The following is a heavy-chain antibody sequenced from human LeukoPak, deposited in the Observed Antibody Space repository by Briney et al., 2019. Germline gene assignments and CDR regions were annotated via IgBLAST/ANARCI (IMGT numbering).Heavy chain of an antibody. Sequence: GRSLRLSCSASAFTVSSYAMTWVRPAPGKGLEWVSSVSISGGGTYYADSVKGRFTISRDNSKNTLYLQMNSLRGEDTAVYYCSKRYNSEYLAPVQSWGQGTLVTVSS. D-gene: IGHD1-1*01. CDR1: AFTVSSYA. J-gene: IGHJ4*02. CDR2: VSISGGGT. CDR3: SKRYNSEYLAPVQS. V-gene: IGHV3-23*01.